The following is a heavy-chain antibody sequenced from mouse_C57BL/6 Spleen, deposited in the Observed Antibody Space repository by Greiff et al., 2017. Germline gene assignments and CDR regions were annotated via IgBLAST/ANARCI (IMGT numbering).Heavy chain of an antibody. CDR3: AREGAPWFAY. Sequence: VQLKQSGAELARPGASVKMSCKASGYTFTSYTMHWVKQRPGQGLEWIGYINPSSGYTKYNQKFKDKATLTADKSSSTAYMQLSSLTSEDSAVYYCAREGAPWFAYWGQGTLVTVSA. CDR1: GYTFTSYT. V-gene: IGHV1-4*01. CDR2: INPSSGYT. J-gene: IGHJ3*01.